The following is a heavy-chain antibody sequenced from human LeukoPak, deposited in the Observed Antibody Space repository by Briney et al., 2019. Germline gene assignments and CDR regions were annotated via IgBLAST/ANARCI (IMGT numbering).Heavy chain of an antibody. V-gene: IGHV3-23*01. J-gene: IGHJ1*01. CDR3: AKAESDTMRVVVIFTTEYFQH. D-gene: IGHD3-22*01. CDR2: ISGSGGST. Sequence: PGVSLRLSCAASGFTFSSYAMSWVRQAPGKGLEWVSAISGSGGSTFYADSVQGRFTISRDNSKNTLYLQMNSLRAEDTAVYYCAKAESDTMRVVVIFTTEYFQHWGQGTLVTVSS. CDR1: GFTFSSYA.